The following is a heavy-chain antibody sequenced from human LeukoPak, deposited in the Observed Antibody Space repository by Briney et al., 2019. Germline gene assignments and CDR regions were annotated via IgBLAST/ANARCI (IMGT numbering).Heavy chain of an antibody. CDR2: IWYDGSNK. J-gene: IGHJ4*02. Sequence: GGSLRLSCAASGFMLSSTWMHWVRQAPGKGLEWVAVIWYDGSNKYYADSVKGRFTISRDNSKNTLYLQMNSLRAEDTAVYYCARDPGYSSSWLFDYWGQGTLVTVSS. CDR3: ARDPGYSSSWLFDY. D-gene: IGHD6-13*01. CDR1: GFMLSSTW. V-gene: IGHV3-33*08.